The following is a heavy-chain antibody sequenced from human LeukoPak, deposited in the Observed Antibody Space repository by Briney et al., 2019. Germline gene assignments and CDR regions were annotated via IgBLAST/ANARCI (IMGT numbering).Heavy chain of an antibody. CDR1: GGTFSSCA. J-gene: IGHJ6*03. CDR2: IIPIFGTA. V-gene: IGHV1-69*06. Sequence: SVKVSCKASGGTFSSCAISWVRQAPGQGLEWMGGIIPIFGTANYAQKFQGRVTITADKSTSTAYMELSRLRSDDTAVYYCARADRIAAAGTRYYYYMDVWGKGTTVTVSS. CDR3: ARADRIAAAGTRYYYYMDV. D-gene: IGHD6-13*01.